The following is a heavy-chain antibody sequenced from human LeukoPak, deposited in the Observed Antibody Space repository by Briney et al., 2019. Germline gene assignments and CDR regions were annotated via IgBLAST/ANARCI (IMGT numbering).Heavy chain of an antibody. V-gene: IGHV3-21*01. CDR3: ARGLPYSSSPNWFDP. D-gene: IGHD6-13*01. CDR1: GFTFSSYS. CDR2: ISSSSSYI. J-gene: IGHJ5*02. Sequence: GGSLRLSCAASGFTFSSYSINWVRQAPGKGLEWVSSISSSSSYIYYTDSVKGRFTISRDNAKNSLYLQMNSLRAEDTAVYYCARGLPYSSSPNWFDPWGQGTLVTVSS.